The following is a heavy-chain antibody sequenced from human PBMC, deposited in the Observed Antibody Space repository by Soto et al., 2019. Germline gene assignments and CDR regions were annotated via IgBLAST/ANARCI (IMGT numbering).Heavy chain of an antibody. D-gene: IGHD6-19*01. V-gene: IGHV3-23*01. CDR3: ATQYIGYSSGWGLF. CDR2: ISGSGGST. J-gene: IGHJ4*02. Sequence: GGSLRLSCAASGFTFSSYAMSWVRQAPGKGLEWVSAISGSGGSTYYADSVKGRFTISRDNSKNKLYLQMNSLRAEDTAVYYCATQYIGYSSGWGLFWGQGTLVTV. CDR1: GFTFSSYA.